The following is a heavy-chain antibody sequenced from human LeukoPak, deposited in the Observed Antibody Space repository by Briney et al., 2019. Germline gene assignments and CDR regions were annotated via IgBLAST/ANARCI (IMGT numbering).Heavy chain of an antibody. D-gene: IGHD6-19*01. CDR2: INPNSGGT. CDR3: ARAGGWYRLVDY. J-gene: IGHJ4*02. CDR1: GYTFTGYY. Sequence: ASVKVSCKASGYTFTGYYMHWVRQAPGQGLEWVGWINPNSGGTNYAQKFQGRVTMTRDTSISTAYMELSRLRSDDTAVYYCARAGGWYRLVDYWGQGTLVTVSS. V-gene: IGHV1-2*02.